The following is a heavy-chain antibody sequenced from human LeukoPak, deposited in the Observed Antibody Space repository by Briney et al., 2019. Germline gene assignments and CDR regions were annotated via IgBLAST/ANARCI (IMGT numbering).Heavy chain of an antibody. CDR1: GGSISSYY. CDR3: ARDRSSGWYYYGMDV. V-gene: IGHV4-59*01. D-gene: IGHD6-19*01. Sequence: PSETLSLTCTVSGGSISSYYWSWIRQPPGKGLEWIGYIYYSGSTNYNPSLKSRVTISVDTSKNQFSLKLSSVTAADTAVYYCARDRSSGWYYYGMDVWGQGTTVTVSS. CDR2: IYYSGST. J-gene: IGHJ6*02.